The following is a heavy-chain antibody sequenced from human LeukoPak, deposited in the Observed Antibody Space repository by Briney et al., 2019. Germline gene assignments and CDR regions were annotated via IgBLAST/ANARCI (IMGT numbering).Heavy chain of an antibody. CDR3: ARDRCSSTSCLN. Sequence: SETLSLTCAVYGGSFSGYYWSWIRQPPGKGLEWIGEINHSGSTNYNPSLKSRVTISVDTSKNQFSLKLSSVTAADTAVYYCARDRCSSTSCLNWGQGTLVTVSS. CDR2: INHSGST. J-gene: IGHJ4*02. D-gene: IGHD2-2*01. V-gene: IGHV4-34*01. CDR1: GGSFSGYY.